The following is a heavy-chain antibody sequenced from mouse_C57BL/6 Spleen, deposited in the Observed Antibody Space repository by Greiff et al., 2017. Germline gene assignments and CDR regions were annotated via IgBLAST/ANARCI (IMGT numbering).Heavy chain of an antibody. Sequence: VQLQQSGAELVKPGASVKMSCKASGYTFTSYWITWVKQRPGQGLEWIGDIYPGSGSTNYNEKFKSKATLTVDTSSSTAYMQLSSLTSEDSAVYDCAREEDRVITTDYWGQGTTLTVSS. V-gene: IGHV1-55*01. D-gene: IGHD1-1*01. CDR2: IYPGSGST. J-gene: IGHJ2*01. CDR3: AREEDRVITTDY. CDR1: GYTFTSYW.